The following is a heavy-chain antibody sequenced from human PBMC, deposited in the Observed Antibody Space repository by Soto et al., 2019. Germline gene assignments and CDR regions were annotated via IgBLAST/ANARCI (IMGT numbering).Heavy chain of an antibody. CDR1: GGSVSSGSYY. J-gene: IGHJ3*02. CDR3: ARVWGGAFDI. D-gene: IGHD3-10*01. Sequence: SETLSLTCTVSGGSVSSGSYYWSWIRQPPGKGLEWIGYIYYSGSTNYNPSLKSRVTISVDTSKNQFSLKLSSVTAADTAVYYCARVWGGAFDIWGQGTTVTVSS. V-gene: IGHV4-61*01. CDR2: IYYSGST.